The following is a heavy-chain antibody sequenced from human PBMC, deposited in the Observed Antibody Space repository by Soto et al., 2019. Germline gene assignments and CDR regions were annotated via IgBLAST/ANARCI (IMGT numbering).Heavy chain of an antibody. J-gene: IGHJ6*02. CDR1: GGTFSSYA. CDR3: ASRGYDWSYYYYGMDV. V-gene: IGHV1-69*13. D-gene: IGHD5-12*01. CDR2: IIPIFGTA. Sequence: SVKVSCKASGGTFSSYAISWVRQAPGQGLEWMGGIIPIFGTANYAQKFQGRVTITADESTSTAYMELSSLRSEDTAVYYCASRGYDWSYYYYGMDVWGQGTTVTVS.